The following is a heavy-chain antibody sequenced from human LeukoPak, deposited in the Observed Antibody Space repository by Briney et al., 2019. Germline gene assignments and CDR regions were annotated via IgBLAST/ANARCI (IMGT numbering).Heavy chain of an antibody. CDR1: GGSISSGSYY. CDR2: IYTSGST. Sequence: SETLSLTCTVSGGSISSGSYYWSWIRQPAGKGLEWIGRIYTSGSTNYNPSLKSRVTISVDTSKNQFSLKLSSVTAADTAVYYCARDSPITYDFWSGYSPGCYYYYMDVWGKGTTVTVSS. V-gene: IGHV4-61*02. CDR3: ARDSPITYDFWSGYSPGCYYYYMDV. D-gene: IGHD3-3*01. J-gene: IGHJ6*03.